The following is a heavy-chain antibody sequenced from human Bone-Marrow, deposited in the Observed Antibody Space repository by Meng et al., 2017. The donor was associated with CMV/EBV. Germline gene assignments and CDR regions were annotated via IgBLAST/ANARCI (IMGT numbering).Heavy chain of an antibody. D-gene: IGHD3-3*01. Sequence: GSLRLSCTVSGASTDSYYWGWIRQAPGKGLEWIGHIHYNGSTNYNASLKSRVTVSVDRSKNQFSLKLSSVTAADTAVYYCARPRITIFGAVTVFDAWGRGTLVTVSS. V-gene: IGHV4-59*01. CDR2: IHYNGST. CDR1: GASTDSYY. CDR3: ARPRITIFGAVTVFDA. J-gene: IGHJ5*02.